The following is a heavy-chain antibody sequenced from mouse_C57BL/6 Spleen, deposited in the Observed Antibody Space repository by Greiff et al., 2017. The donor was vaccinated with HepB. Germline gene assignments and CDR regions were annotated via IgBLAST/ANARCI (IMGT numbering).Heavy chain of an antibody. Sequence: QVQLQQSGAELVRPGSSVKLSCKASGYTFTSYWMDWVKQRPGQGLEWIGNIYPSDSETHYNQKFKDKATLTVDKSSSTAYMQLSSLTSEDSAVYYCAREDRNYYAMDYWGQGTSVTVSS. CDR3: AREDRNYYAMDY. CDR2: IYPSDSET. V-gene: IGHV1-61*01. J-gene: IGHJ4*01. D-gene: IGHD2-14*01. CDR1: GYTFTSYW.